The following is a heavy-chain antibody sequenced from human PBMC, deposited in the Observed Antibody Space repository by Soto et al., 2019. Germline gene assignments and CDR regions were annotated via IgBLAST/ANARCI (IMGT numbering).Heavy chain of an antibody. J-gene: IGHJ4*02. V-gene: IGHV1-69*04. Sequence: ASGKVSSKASGATFSSYTISWVRQAPGQGLEWMGRIIPILGIANYAQKFQGRVTITADKSTSTAYMELSSLRSEDTAVYYCAREFDYGGDYWGQGTLVTVSS. CDR3: AREFDYGGDY. CDR2: IIPILGIA. D-gene: IGHD4-17*01. CDR1: GATFSSYT.